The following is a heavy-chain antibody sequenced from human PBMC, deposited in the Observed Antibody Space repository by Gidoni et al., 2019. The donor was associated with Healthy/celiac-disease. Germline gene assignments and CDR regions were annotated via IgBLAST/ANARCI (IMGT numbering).Heavy chain of an antibody. CDR2: ISGSGGST. V-gene: IGHV3-23*01. J-gene: IGHJ3*02. CDR3: AKEDDFWSGYSHDAFDI. Sequence: EVQLLESGGGLVQPGGSLRLSCAASGFTFSSYAMSWVRQAPGKGLEWVSAISGSGGSTYYADSVKGRFTISRDNSKNTLYLQMNSLRAEDTAVYYCAKEDDFWSGYSHDAFDIWGQGTMVTVSS. D-gene: IGHD3-3*01. CDR1: GFTFSSYA.